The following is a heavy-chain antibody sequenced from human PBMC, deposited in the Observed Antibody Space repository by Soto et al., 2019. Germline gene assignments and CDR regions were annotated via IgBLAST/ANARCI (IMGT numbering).Heavy chain of an antibody. Sequence: QVQLVQSGAEVKKPGSWVKVSCKASGGTFSSYVISWVRQAPGQGLEWMGGINPIFGTANYAQKFQGRVTITADESTSTAYMELSSLRSEDTAVYYWARDLVAGDYWGQGTLVTVSS. V-gene: IGHV1-69*01. CDR2: INPIFGTA. CDR1: GGTFSSYV. CDR3: ARDLVAGDY. D-gene: IGHD6-19*01. J-gene: IGHJ4*02.